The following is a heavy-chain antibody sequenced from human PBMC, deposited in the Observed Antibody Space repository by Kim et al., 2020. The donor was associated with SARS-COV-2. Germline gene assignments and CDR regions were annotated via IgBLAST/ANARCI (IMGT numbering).Heavy chain of an antibody. D-gene: IGHD6-6*01. CDR1: GGSFSGYY. CDR2: INHSGST. V-gene: IGHV4-34*01. CDR3: ASRRNIAARRLGSNWFDP. Sequence: SETLSLTCAVYGGSFSGYYWSWIRQPPGKGLEWIGEINHSGSTNYNPSLKSRVTISVDTSKNQFSLKLSSVTAADTAVYYCASRRNIAARRLGSNWFDPWGQGTLVTVSS. J-gene: IGHJ5*02.